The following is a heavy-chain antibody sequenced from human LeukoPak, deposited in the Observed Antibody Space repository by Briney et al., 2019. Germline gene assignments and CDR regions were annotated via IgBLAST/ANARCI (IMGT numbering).Heavy chain of an antibody. CDR3: ATGELWFGELSYYYYGMDV. CDR2: FDPEDGET. J-gene: IGHJ6*02. CDR1: GYTLTELS. Sequence: ASVKVSCKVSGYTLTELSMHWVRQAPGKGLEWMGGFDPEDGETIYAQKFQGRVTMTEDTSTDTAYMELSSLRSEDTAVYYCATGELWFGELSYYYYGMDVWGQGTTVTVSS. D-gene: IGHD3-10*01. V-gene: IGHV1-24*01.